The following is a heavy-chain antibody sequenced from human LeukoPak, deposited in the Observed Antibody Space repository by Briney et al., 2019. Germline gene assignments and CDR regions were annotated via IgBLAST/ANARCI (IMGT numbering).Heavy chain of an antibody. CDR3: ARLERSRMDGAQY. J-gene: IGHJ4*02. V-gene: IGHV4-39*01. Sequence: RPSETLSLTCIVSGDSIRSSGYYWGGIRQPPGKGLEWIGSMFYGETTSYSPSLQSRVTISLDTSKNQFSLRLNSVTAADTAVYYCARLERSRMDGAQYWGQGTLVTVSS. D-gene: IGHD4/OR15-4a*01. CDR1: GDSIRSSGYY. CDR2: MFYGETT.